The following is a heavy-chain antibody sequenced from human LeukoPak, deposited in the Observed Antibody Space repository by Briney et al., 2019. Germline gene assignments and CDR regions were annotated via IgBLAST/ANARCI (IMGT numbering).Heavy chain of an antibody. Sequence: PGGSLRLSCAASGFTFDDYAMHWVRQAPGKGLEWVSGISWNSGSIGYADSVKGRFTISRDNAKNSLYLQVNSLRVEDTAVYYCAGADPATNYYYYGMDVWGQGITVTVSS. D-gene: IGHD2-15*01. CDR1: GFTFDDYA. CDR2: ISWNSGSI. CDR3: AGADPATNYYYYGMDV. J-gene: IGHJ6*02. V-gene: IGHV3-9*01.